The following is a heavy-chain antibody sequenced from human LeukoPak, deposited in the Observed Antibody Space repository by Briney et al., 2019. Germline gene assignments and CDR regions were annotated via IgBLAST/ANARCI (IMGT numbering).Heavy chain of an antibody. D-gene: IGHD6-19*01. V-gene: IGHV3-30*02. CDR1: GFTFSSYG. CDR3: AKGVPLPEPIAVAVDYYYMDV. Sequence: PGGSLRLSCAASGFTFSSYGMHWVRQAPGKGLEWVAFIRYDGSNKYYADSVKGRFTISRDNSKNTLYLQMNSLRAEDTAVYYCAKGVPLPEPIAVAVDYYYMDVWGKGTTVTISS. CDR2: IRYDGSNK. J-gene: IGHJ6*03.